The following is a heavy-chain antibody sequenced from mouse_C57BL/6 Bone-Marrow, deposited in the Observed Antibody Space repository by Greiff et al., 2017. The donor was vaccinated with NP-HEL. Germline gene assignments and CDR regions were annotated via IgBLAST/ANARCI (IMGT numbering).Heavy chain of an antibody. Sequence: QVQLQQPGAELVKPGASVKLSCKASGYTFTSYWMHWVKQRPGQGLEWIGMIHPNSGSTNYNEKFKRKATLTVDKSSSTAYMQLSSLTSEDSAVYYCASLYPYWYFDVWGTGTTVTVSS. J-gene: IGHJ1*03. CDR1: GYTFTSYW. D-gene: IGHD1-1*01. CDR3: ASLYPYWYFDV. V-gene: IGHV1-64*01. CDR2: IHPNSGST.